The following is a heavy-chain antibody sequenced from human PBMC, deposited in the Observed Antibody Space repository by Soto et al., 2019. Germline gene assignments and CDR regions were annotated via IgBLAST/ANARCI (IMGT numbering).Heavy chain of an antibody. J-gene: IGHJ4*02. D-gene: IGHD5-12*01. V-gene: IGHV3-30*18. CDR1: GFTFSSYG. Sequence: PGGSLRLSCAASGFTFSSYGMHWVRQAPGKGLEWVAVISYDGSNKYYADSVKGRFTISRDNSKNTLYLQMNSLRAEDTAVYYCAKGGPASLGYSGSVGFDYWGQGTLVTVSS. CDR2: ISYDGSNK. CDR3: AKGGPASLGYSGSVGFDY.